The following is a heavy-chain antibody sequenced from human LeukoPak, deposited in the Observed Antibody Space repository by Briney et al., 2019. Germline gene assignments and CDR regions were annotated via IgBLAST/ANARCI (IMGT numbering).Heavy chain of an antibody. Sequence: GASVKVSCKASGYTFTSYHMHWVRQAPGQGLEIMGIINPSGGSTPYAQKFQGRVTMTRDTSTSTVYMELSSLRSEDTAVYYCARHYCSSTSCYNNWFDPWGQGTLVTVSS. V-gene: IGHV1-46*01. CDR1: GYTFTSYH. D-gene: IGHD2-2*02. CDR2: INPSGGST. J-gene: IGHJ5*02. CDR3: ARHYCSSTSCYNNWFDP.